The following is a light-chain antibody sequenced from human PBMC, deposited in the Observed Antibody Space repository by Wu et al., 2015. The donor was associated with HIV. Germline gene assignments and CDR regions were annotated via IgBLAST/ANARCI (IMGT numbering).Light chain of an antibody. CDR1: QSVRSSH. CDR2: AAS. V-gene: IGKV3-20*01. Sequence: EIVLTQSPGTLSLSPGEGATLSCRASQSVRSSHLAWYQQKPGQAPRLIIYAASTRATGIPDRFSGSGSGTDFTLTISRLEPEDFAVFYCQQYGTSPPTFGQGTMLEL. J-gene: IGKJ2*01. CDR3: QQYGTSPPT.